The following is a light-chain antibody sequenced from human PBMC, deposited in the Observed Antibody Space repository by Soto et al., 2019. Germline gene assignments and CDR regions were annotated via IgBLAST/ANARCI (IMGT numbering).Light chain of an antibody. CDR1: QSISSW. CDR3: QQYTSFPLT. Sequence: DVHMTQSPSTLSASVGDRVTITCRASQSISSWLAWYQQKPAKAPNLLLYETSNLESGVPSRFSGSGSGTEFTLTISSLQPDDFATYFCQQYTSFPLTFGGGTKVEIK. V-gene: IGKV1-5*03. CDR2: ETS. J-gene: IGKJ4*01.